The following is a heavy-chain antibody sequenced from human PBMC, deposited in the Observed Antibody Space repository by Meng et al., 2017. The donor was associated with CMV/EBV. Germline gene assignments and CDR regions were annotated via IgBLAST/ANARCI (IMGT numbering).Heavy chain of an antibody. CDR2: IYSGGST. CDR1: GFTVSSNY. J-gene: IGHJ4*02. D-gene: IGHD5-24*01. V-gene: IGHV3-66*01. Sequence: VQLVAAGGGLVQPGGFLRLSCAASGFTVSSNYMSWVRQAPGKGLEWVSVIYSGGSTYYADSVKGRFTISRDNSKNTLYLQMNSLRAEDTAVYYCAREGDGYDKAPYWGQGTLVTVSS. CDR3: AREGDGYDKAPY.